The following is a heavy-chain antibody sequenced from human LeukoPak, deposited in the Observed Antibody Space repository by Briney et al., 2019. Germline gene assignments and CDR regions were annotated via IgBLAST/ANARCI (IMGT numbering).Heavy chain of an antibody. D-gene: IGHD6-13*01. CDR1: GDSFSYFY. J-gene: IGHJ4*02. CDR2: IYNSGST. CDR3: ARGVVAAAGRTFDF. V-gene: IGHV4-59*01. Sequence: SETLSLTCTVSGDSFSYFYWSWIRQPPGKGLEWIGYIYNSGSTNYNPSLKSRVTISLDTSKDQFSLKLSSVTAADTAVYYCARGVVAAAGRTFDFWGQGTLVTVSS.